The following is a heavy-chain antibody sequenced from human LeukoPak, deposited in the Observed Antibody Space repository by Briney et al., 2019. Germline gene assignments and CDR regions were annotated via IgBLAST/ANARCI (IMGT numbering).Heavy chain of an antibody. CDR1: GFTFSSYA. V-gene: IGHV3-30-3*01. D-gene: IGHD3-3*01. CDR2: ISYDGSNK. Sequence: GGSLRLSCAASGFTFSSYAMHWVRQAPGKGLEWVAVISYDGSNKYYAASVKGRFTISRDNSKNTLYPQMNSLRAEDTAVYYCARDHAYYDFWSGYSDYWGQGTLVTVSS. J-gene: IGHJ4*02. CDR3: ARDHAYYDFWSGYSDY.